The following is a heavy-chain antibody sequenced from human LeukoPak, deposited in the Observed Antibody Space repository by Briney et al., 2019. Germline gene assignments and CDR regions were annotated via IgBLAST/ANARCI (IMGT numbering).Heavy chain of an antibody. CDR2: IGTAGDT. CDR1: GFTFSSYD. CDR3: ARGYYGSADY. D-gene: IGHD3-10*01. J-gene: IGHJ4*02. Sequence: GSLRLSCAASGFTFSSYDMHWVRQSTGKGLEWVSLIGTAGDTYYADSMKGRFTISRENAKNSLYLQMNSLRAGDTAVYYCARGYYGSADYWGQGTLVTVSS. V-gene: IGHV3-13*04.